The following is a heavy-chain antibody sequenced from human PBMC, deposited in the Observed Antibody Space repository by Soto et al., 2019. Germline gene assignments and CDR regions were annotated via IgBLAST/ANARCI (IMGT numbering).Heavy chain of an antibody. CDR1: GFTFSSYW. V-gene: IGHV3-7*01. Sequence: PWGSLRLSCAASGFTFSSYWMSWVRQAPGKGLEWVANIKQDGSEKYYVDSVKGRFTISRDNAKNSLYLQMNSLRAEDTAVYYCAREQGRGSYYVWGQGTLVTVSS. CDR2: IKQDGSEK. CDR3: AREQGRGSYYV. J-gene: IGHJ4*02. D-gene: IGHD1-26*01.